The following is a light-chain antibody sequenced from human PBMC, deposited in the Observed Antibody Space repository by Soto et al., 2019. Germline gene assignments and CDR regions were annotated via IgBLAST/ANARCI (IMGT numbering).Light chain of an antibody. V-gene: IGKV1-39*01. CDR3: QQTFVSPLT. CDR2: AVS. CDR1: QTIGTS. Sequence: DVQLTQSPSSLSASVGDRVTIACRASQTIGTSLNWYQHRPGRAPKLLMYAVSSLQSGVPSRFSGSGSGTDITLTISSLHPEDFATYYCQQTFVSPLTFGGGTNVDIK. J-gene: IGKJ4*01.